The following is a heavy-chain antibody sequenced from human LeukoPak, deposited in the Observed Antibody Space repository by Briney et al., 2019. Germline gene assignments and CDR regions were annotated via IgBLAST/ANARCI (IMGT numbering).Heavy chain of an antibody. CDR2: IYTSEST. V-gene: IGHV4-61*09. CDR1: GGSVSSGTYY. Sequence: MASENLSLTCTVSGGSVSSGTYYWSSIRQPAGKGLEWIGHIYTSESTNYNPSLKSRVTRSVDTSKNQFYLKLTSVTAAVSAVYYCARDEWTYCSRTTCPVAYLGGQGTMVTVSS. D-gene: IGHD2-2*01. J-gene: IGHJ3*01. CDR3: ARDEWTYCSRTTCPVAYL.